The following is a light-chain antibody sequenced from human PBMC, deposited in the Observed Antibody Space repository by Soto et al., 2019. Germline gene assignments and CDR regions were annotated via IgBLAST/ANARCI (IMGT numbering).Light chain of an antibody. CDR3: QSYDSSLSAPVV. V-gene: IGLV1-40*01. CDR2: GNS. J-gene: IGLJ2*01. CDR1: SSNIGAGYD. Sequence: QSVLPQPPSVSGAPGQRVTISCTGRSSNIGAGYDVHWYQQLPGTAPKLLIYGNSNRPSGVPDRFSGSKSGTSAALAITGLQAEDEADYYCQSYDSSLSAPVVFGGGTKRTVL.